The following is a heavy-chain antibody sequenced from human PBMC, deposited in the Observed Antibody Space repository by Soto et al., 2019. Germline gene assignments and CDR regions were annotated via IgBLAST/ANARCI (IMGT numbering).Heavy chain of an antibody. Sequence: PGGSLRLSCAASGFTFSSYGMHWVRQAPGKGLEWVAVIWYDGSNKYYADSVKGRFTISRDNSKNTLYLQMNSLRAEDTAVYYCARDLGSLGYCSGGSCYSDDAFDIWGQGTMVTVSS. V-gene: IGHV3-33*01. CDR1: GFTFSSYG. CDR2: IWYDGSNK. J-gene: IGHJ3*02. D-gene: IGHD2-15*01. CDR3: ARDLGSLGYCSGGSCYSDDAFDI.